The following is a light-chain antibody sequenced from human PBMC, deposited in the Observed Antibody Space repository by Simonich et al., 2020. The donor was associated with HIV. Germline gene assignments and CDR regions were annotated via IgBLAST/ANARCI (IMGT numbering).Light chain of an antibody. CDR2: KAS. V-gene: IGKV1-5*03. CDR3: QQYNSYSYT. CDR1: QGISSD. Sequence: DIQMTQSPSSVSASVGDRVTITCRASQGISSDLAWYQQKPGKAPKLLIYKASSLESGVPSRFSGSGSGTEFTLTISSLQPDDFATYYCQQYNSYSYTFGQGTKLEIK. J-gene: IGKJ2*01.